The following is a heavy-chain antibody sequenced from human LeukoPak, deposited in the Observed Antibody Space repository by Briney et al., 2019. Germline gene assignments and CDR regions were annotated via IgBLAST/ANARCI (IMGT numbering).Heavy chain of an antibody. CDR1: GSSISSYY. CDR2: IYYTGNT. CDR3: AREGRDRNRFEY. D-gene: IGHD1-14*01. J-gene: IGHJ4*01. V-gene: IGHV4-59*01. Sequence: PSETLSLTCTVSGSSISSYYWSWIRQPPGKGLEWIGYIYYTGNTHYNFSLKSRVTISVATSKNQFSLKLSSVTAADTATYYCAREGRDRNRFEYWGHGTLVTVSS.